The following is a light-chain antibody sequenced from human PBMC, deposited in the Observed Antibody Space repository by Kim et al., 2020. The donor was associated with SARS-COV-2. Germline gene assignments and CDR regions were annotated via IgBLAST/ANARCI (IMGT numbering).Light chain of an antibody. CDR2: EDN. CDR1: SGSIASDH. Sequence: NFMLTQPHSVSESPGKTVTISCSRSSGSIASDHVQWYQQRPGSSPSIVTYEDNQRPSGVPDRFSGSIDSSSNSASLTLSGLKTEDEADYYCQSYDSTNWVFGGGTQLTVL. J-gene: IGLJ3*02. CDR3: QSYDSTNWV. V-gene: IGLV6-57*01.